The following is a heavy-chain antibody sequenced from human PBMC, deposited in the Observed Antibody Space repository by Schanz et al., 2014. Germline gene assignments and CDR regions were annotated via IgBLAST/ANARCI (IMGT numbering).Heavy chain of an antibody. CDR3: ARAHGNNWYGKGLDY. CDR2: ISSSSSYI. J-gene: IGHJ4*02. D-gene: IGHD1-1*01. V-gene: IGHV3-21*01. Sequence: EVQLVESGGGAVRPGGSLRLSCAASGFTLSSYWMHWVRQVPGKGLEWVSSISSSSSYIYYADSVKGRFTISRDNAKNSLYLQMNSLRADDTAVYFCARAHGNNWYGKGLDYWGQGTQVTVSS. CDR1: GFTLSSYW.